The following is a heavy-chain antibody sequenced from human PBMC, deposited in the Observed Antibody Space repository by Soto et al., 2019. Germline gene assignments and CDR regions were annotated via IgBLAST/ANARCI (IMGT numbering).Heavy chain of an antibody. J-gene: IGHJ4*02. CDR1: GFSLSTSGVG. CDR2: IFWNDDK. V-gene: IGHV2-5*01. CDR3: AHRPYYYDSSGYYYPYYFDY. D-gene: IGHD3-22*01. Sequence: SGHTLVNPTQTLTLTCTFSGFSLSTSGVGVGWIRQPPGKALEGLALIFWNDDKRYSPSLKSRLTITKDTSKNQVVLTMTNMDPVDTATYYCAHRPYYYDSSGYYYPYYFDYWGQGTLVTVSS.